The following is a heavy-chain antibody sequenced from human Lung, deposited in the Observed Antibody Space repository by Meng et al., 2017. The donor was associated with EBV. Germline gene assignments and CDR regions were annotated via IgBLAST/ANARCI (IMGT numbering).Heavy chain of an antibody. D-gene: IGHD3-22*01. J-gene: IGHJ4*02. Sequence: LQESGPGMVKPSPTLSLTCIVSGGSISSGDYYWSWIRQPPGKGLEWIGYISYSGSTYYNPSLKSRVTISVDTSKNQFSLKLSSVTAADTAVYYCARTHFYDSSNYGFDYWGQGTLVTVSS. V-gene: IGHV4-30-4*01. CDR3: ARTHFYDSSNYGFDY. CDR2: ISYSGST. CDR1: GGSISSGDYY.